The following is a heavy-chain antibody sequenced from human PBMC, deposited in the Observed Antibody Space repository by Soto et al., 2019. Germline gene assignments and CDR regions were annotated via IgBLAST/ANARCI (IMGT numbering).Heavy chain of an antibody. CDR2: IWYDGSNK. Sequence: SLRLSCAASGFTFSSYGMHWVRQAPGKGLEWVAVIWYDGSNKYYADSVKGRFTISRDNSKNTLYLQMNSLRAEDTAVYYCASSIAAAGTSYYYGMDVWGQGTTVTVSS. D-gene: IGHD6-13*01. CDR1: GFTFSSYG. J-gene: IGHJ6*02. CDR3: ASSIAAAGTSYYYGMDV. V-gene: IGHV3-33*01.